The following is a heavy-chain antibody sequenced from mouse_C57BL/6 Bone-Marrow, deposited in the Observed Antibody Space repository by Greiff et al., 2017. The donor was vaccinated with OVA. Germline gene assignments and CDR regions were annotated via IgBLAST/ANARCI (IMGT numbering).Heavy chain of an antibody. CDR2: INPSTGGT. J-gene: IGHJ1*03. D-gene: IGHD1-1*01. CDR3: ARGVLLLRGYGDV. Sequence: VQLKQSGPELVKPGASVKISCKASGYSFTGYYMNWVKQSPEKSLEWIGEINPSTGGTTYNQKFKAKATLTVDKSSSTAYMQLKSLTSEDSAVYYGARGVLLLRGYGDVWGTGTTVTVSS. V-gene: IGHV1-42*01. CDR1: GYSFTGYY.